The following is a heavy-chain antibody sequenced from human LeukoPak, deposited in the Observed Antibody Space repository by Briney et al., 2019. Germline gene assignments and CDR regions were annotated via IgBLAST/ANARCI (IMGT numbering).Heavy chain of an antibody. CDR1: GYTFTSYG. Sequence: ASVKVSCKASGYTFTSYGISWVRQAPGQGLEWTGWISAYNGNTNYAQKLQGRVTMTTDTSTSTAYMELRSLRSDDTAVYYCATGEISSSWYRDYYYYMDVWGKGTTVTVSS. D-gene: IGHD6-13*01. V-gene: IGHV1-18*01. CDR2: ISAYNGNT. CDR3: ATGEISSSWYRDYYYYMDV. J-gene: IGHJ6*03.